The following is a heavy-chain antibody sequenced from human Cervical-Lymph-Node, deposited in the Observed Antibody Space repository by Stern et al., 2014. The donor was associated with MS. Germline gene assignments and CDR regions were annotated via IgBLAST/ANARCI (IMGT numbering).Heavy chain of an antibody. D-gene: IGHD1-26*01. CDR1: GYSFTLYW. J-gene: IGHJ4*02. CDR2: IYPGQSDT. Sequence: EVQLVESGAEMKKPGESLKLSCKGSGYSFTLYWIGLVRQMHGKSLEWMGIIYPGQSDTRYSPSSQGQVTISADKSIGTAYLQWSSLKASDTAMYYCAALVRGSYFYWGQGTLVTVSS. CDR3: AALVRGSYFY. V-gene: IGHV5-51*01.